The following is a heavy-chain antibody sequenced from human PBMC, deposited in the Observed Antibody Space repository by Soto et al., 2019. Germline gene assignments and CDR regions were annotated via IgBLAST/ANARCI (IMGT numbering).Heavy chain of an antibody. CDR2: IIPILGIA. J-gene: IGHJ4*02. CDR1: GGTFSSYT. Sequence: SVKVSFKASGGTFSSYTISWVRQAPGQGLEWMGRIIPILGIANYAQKFQGRVTITADKSTSTAYMELSSLRSEDTAVYYCARVKGDGYKKGALDYWGQGTLVTVSS. V-gene: IGHV1-69*02. CDR3: ARVKGDGYKKGALDY. D-gene: IGHD5-12*01.